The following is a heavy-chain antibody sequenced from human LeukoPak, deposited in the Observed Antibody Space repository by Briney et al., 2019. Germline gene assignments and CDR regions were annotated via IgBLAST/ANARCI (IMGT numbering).Heavy chain of an antibody. CDR1: GFSFSTHW. V-gene: IGHV3-7*01. Sequence: PGGSLRLSCAASGFSFSTHWMSWFRQAPGKGLEWVALIKQDGSVIHYVDSVEGRFTISRDNAKNSLSLQMNSLRADDTAVYYCAGDEGWTFDIWGQGTKVTVSS. J-gene: IGHJ3*02. D-gene: IGHD5-24*01. CDR2: IKQDGSVI. CDR3: AGDEGWTFDI.